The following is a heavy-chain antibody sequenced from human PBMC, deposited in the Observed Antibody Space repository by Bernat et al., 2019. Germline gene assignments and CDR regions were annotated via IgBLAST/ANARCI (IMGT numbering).Heavy chain of an antibody. D-gene: IGHD6-13*01. CDR2: ISWNSVTI. V-gene: IGHV3-9*01. CDR3: SKAVAAAVSDAFDI. CDR1: GFTFDDYA. J-gene: IGHJ3*02. Sequence: EVQLVESGEGLVQPGGSLRLSCAASGFTFDDYAMYWVRQVPGKGLEWVSGISWNSVTITYADSVNGRFTISRDNAKNSLYLQMNSLRAEDTAFYDCSKAVAAAVSDAFDIWGQGTMVTVSS.